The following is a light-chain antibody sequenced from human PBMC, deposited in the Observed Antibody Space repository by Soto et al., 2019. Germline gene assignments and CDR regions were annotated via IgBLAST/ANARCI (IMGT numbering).Light chain of an antibody. CDR1: QSVSSSY. V-gene: IGKV3D-20*01. CDR3: QQYGSSPIT. J-gene: IGKJ5*01. CDR2: DAS. Sequence: EIVLTQSPATLSLSPGERATLSCGASQSVSSSYLAWYQQKPGLAPRLLIYDASSRATGISDRFSGSGSGTDFSLTISRLEPEDFAVYYCQQYGSSPITFGQGTRLEMK.